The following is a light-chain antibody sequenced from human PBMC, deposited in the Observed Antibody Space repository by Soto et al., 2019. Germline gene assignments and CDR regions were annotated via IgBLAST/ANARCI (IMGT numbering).Light chain of an antibody. J-gene: IGLJ2*01. CDR2: EDN. Sequence: NFMLTQPHSVSESPGKTVTISCTRSSGSIASNYVQWYQQRPGSAPTTVIYEDNQRPSGVPDRFSGSIDSSSNSASLTISGLKTEDEADYSCQSYDSSIVVFGGGTKVTVL. CDR3: QSYDSSIVV. CDR1: SGSIASNY. V-gene: IGLV6-57*04.